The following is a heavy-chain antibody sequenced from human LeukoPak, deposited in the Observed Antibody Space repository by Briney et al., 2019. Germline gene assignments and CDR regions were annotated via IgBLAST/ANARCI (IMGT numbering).Heavy chain of an antibody. J-gene: IGHJ6*03. CDR3: ARDTSRRNAGYYMDV. V-gene: IGHV4-59*01. Sequence: SETLSLTCAVYGGSFSGYYWSWIRQPPGKGLEWIGYIYYSGSTNYNPSLKSRVTISVDTSKNQFSLKLSSVTAADTAVYYCARDTSRRNAGYYMDVWGKGTTVTISS. CDR2: IYYSGST. CDR1: GGSFSGYY. D-gene: IGHD2-2*01.